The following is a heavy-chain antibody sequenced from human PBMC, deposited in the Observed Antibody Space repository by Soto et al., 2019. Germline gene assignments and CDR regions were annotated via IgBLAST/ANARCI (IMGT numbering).Heavy chain of an antibody. CDR1: GGSISSSSYY. CDR3: ARQDRKYQLLFGGFDP. J-gene: IGHJ5*02. D-gene: IGHD2-2*01. V-gene: IGHV4-39*01. CDR2: IYYSGST. Sequence: SETLSLTCTVSGGSISSSSYYWGWIRQPPGKGLEWIGSIYYSGSTYYNPSLKSRVTISVDTSKNQFSLKLSSVTAADTAVYYCARQDRKYQLLFGGFDPWGQGTLVTVSS.